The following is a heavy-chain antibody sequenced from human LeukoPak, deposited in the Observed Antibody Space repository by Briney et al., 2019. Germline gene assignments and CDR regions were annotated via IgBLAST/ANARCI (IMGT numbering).Heavy chain of an antibody. V-gene: IGHV3-48*03. Sequence: SGGSLRLSCVGSGFTFETYEMNWVRQAPGKGLEWIAYISSGGWTTHHADSVKGRFIISRDNAKNSLYLQMNSLRAEDTAVYYCASDGVLLNYWGQGTLVTVSS. D-gene: IGHD2/OR15-2a*01. CDR1: GFTFETYE. CDR3: ASDGVLLNY. J-gene: IGHJ4*02. CDR2: ISSGGWTT.